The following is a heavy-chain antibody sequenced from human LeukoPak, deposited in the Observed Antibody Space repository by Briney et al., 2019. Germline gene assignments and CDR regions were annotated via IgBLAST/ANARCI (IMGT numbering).Heavy chain of an antibody. V-gene: IGHV1-2*02. Sequence: ASVKVSCKASGYTFTGYYMHWVRQAPGQGLEWMGWINPNSGGTNYAQKFQGRVTMTRDTSISTAYMELSRLRSDDTAVYYCARCLVQLWPGGAFDIWGQGTMVTVSS. D-gene: IGHD5-18*01. J-gene: IGHJ3*02. CDR1: GYTFTGYY. CDR3: ARCLVQLWPGGAFDI. CDR2: INPNSGGT.